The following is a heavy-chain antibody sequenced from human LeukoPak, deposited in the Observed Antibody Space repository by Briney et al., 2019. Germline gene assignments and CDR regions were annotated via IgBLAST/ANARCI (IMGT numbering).Heavy chain of an antibody. CDR1: GYTFTSYA. Sequence: GASVKVSCKASGYTFTSYAMHWVRQAPGQRLEWMGWINAGNGNTKYSQKFQGRVTITRDTSASTAYMELSSLRSEDTAVYYCARTAYQLRTYLATLDYWGQGTLVTVSS. V-gene: IGHV1-3*01. CDR2: INAGNGNT. D-gene: IGHD2-2*01. J-gene: IGHJ4*02. CDR3: ARTAYQLRTYLATLDY.